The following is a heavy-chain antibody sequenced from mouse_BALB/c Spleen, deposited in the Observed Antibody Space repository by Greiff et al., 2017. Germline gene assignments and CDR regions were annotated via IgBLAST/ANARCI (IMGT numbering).Heavy chain of an antibody. CDR3: AREGVYDGYYYAMDY. J-gene: IGHJ4*01. D-gene: IGHD2-3*01. Sequence: QVQLQQSGAEVVRPGVSVKISCKGSGYTFTDYAMHWVKQSHAKSLEWIGVISTYNGNTNYNQKFKGKATMTVDKSSSTAYMELARLTSEDSAIYYCAREGVYDGYYYAMDYWGQGTSVTVSS. CDR2: ISTYNGNT. V-gene: IGHV1S137*01. CDR1: GYTFTDYA.